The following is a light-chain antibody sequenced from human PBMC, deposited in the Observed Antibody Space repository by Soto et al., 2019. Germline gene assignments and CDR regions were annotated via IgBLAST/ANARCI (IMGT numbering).Light chain of an antibody. J-gene: IGLJ1*01. Sequence: QSVLTQPASVSGSPGQSITISCTGTSSDVGGYNHVSWYQHHPGKAPKLMIYDVSNRPSGVSNRFSGSKSGNTASLTISGLQPEDEADYYCCSYTTSNTRQIVFGTGTKVTVL. V-gene: IGLV2-14*03. CDR1: SSDVGGYNH. CDR3: CSYTTSNTRQIV. CDR2: DVS.